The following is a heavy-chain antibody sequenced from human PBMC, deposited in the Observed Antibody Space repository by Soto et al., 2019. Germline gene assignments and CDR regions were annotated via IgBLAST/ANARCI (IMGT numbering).Heavy chain of an antibody. V-gene: IGHV3-9*01. CDR2: ISWNSGSI. J-gene: IGHJ6*03. Sequence: EVQLVESVGGLVQPGRSLRLSCAASGFTFDDYAMHWVRQAPGKGLEWDSGISWNSGSIGYADSVKGRFTISRDNAKNSLYLQMNSLRAEDTALYYCAKEATRHYDILTGQQDYYYTDVWGKGTTVTVSS. D-gene: IGHD3-9*01. CDR3: AKEATRHYDILTGQQDYYYTDV. CDR1: GFTFDDYA.